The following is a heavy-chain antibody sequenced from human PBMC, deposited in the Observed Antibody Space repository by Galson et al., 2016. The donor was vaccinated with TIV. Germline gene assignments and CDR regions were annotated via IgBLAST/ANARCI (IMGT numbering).Heavy chain of an antibody. CDR2: IIPLAATT. CDR1: GGTFRNYA. J-gene: IGHJ6*04. CDR3: ALLWFGGLPRV. Sequence: SVKVSCKASGGTFRNYAIIWVRRAPGQGLEWMGGIIPLAATTNYAQNFQGRVTITADESKSTAYMELSSLTSQVTGVYFCALLWFGGLPRVWGKGTTVTLSS. V-gene: IGHV1-69*13. D-gene: IGHD3-10*01.